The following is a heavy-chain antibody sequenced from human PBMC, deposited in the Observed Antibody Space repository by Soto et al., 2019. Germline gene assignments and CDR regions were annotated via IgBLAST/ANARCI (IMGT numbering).Heavy chain of an antibody. D-gene: IGHD2-15*01. J-gene: IGHJ4*02. CDR1: GFTFSSYA. CDR2: IVGSGGST. V-gene: IGHV3-23*01. Sequence: EVQLLESGGGLVQPGGSLRLSCAASGFTFSSYAMRWVRQAPGKGLEWVSAIVGSGGSTYYADSVKGRFTISRDNSKNTLYLQMDSLRAEDTAVYYCAKGDCSGGSCYGSDYWGQGPLVTVSS. CDR3: AKGDCSGGSCYGSDY.